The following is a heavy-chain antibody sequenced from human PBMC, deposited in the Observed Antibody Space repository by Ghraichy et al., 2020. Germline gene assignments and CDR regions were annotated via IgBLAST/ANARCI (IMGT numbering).Heavy chain of an antibody. CDR3: ASSLNYYDTSGFFS. CDR2: MNPNNDYT. V-gene: IGHV1-8*01. D-gene: IGHD3-22*01. Sequence: ASVKVSCRASGYTFTNHDIHWVRQASGQGLEWMGRMNPNNDYTAYAHKFQGRVTMTRNTSISTAYMELSSLRSDDTAVYYCASSLNYYDTSGFFSWGQGSLVTVSS. CDR1: GYTFTNHD. J-gene: IGHJ5*02.